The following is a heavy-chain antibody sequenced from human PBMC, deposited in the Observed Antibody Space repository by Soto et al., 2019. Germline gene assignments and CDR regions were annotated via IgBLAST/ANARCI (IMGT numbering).Heavy chain of an antibody. CDR1: GGTFSSYT. Sequence: QVQLVQSGAEVKKPGSSVKVSCTASGGTFSSYTISWVRQAPGQGLEWMGRIIPILGIANYAQKFQGRVTITADKSTSTAYMELSSLRSEDTAVYYCARVVVAATGGYFDYWGQGTLVTVSS. CDR2: IIPILGIA. J-gene: IGHJ4*02. D-gene: IGHD2-15*01. CDR3: ARVVVAATGGYFDY. V-gene: IGHV1-69*02.